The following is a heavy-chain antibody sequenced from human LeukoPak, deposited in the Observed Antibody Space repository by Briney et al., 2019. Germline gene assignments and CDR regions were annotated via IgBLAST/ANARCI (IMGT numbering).Heavy chain of an antibody. J-gene: IGHJ4*02. Sequence: PSETLSLTCAVYGGSFSGYYWSWIRQPLGKGLEWIGEINHSGSTNYNPSLKSRATISVDTSKNQFSLKLSSVTAADTAVYYCARTDYYDSSDYWGQGTLVTVSS. CDR1: GGSFSGYY. CDR3: ARTDYYDSSDY. CDR2: INHSGST. D-gene: IGHD3-22*01. V-gene: IGHV4-34*01.